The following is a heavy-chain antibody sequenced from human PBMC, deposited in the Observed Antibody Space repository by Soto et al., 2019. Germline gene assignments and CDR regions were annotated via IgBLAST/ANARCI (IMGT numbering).Heavy chain of an antibody. J-gene: IGHJ4*02. D-gene: IGHD3-3*01. CDR3: ARDMYYDFWSGSLVDY. V-gene: IGHV3-48*02. CDR2: ISSSSSTI. Sequence: LRLSCAASGFTFSSYSMNWVRQAPGKGLEWVSYISSSSSTIYYADSVKGRFTISRDNAKNSLYLQMNGLRDEDTAVYYCARDMYYDFWSGSLVDYWGQGTLVTVSS. CDR1: GFTFSSYS.